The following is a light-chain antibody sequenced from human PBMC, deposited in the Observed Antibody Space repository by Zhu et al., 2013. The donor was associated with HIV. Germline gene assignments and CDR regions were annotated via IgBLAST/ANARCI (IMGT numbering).Light chain of an antibody. V-gene: IGKV3-11*01. CDR1: QTISSF. J-gene: IGKJ1*01. CDR3: HQYNNWPS. CDR2: GAS. Sequence: EIVLTQSPGTLSLSPGETAALSCRASQTISSFLAWYQHKPGQAPRLLIYGASTRATGIPDRFSGSGSGTDFTLSISRLEPEDFAVYYCHQYNNWPSFGQGTKVEIK.